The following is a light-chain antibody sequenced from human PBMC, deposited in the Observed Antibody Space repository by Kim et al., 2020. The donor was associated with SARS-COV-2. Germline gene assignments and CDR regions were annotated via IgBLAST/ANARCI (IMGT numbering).Light chain of an antibody. V-gene: IGLV3-1*01. CDR1: NLGNKN. CDR3: QAWDSSTGV. J-gene: IGLJ3*02. Sequence: SVSAGQTASITCGGNNLGNKNVRWYQQKPGQAPVLVIYKNSKRPSGIPERFSGSNSGNTATLTISRTQARDEADYYCQAWDSSTGVFGGGTQLTVL. CDR2: KNS.